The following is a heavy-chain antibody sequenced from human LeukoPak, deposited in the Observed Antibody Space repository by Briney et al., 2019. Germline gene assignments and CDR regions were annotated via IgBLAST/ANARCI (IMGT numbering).Heavy chain of an antibody. Sequence: ASVKVSCKASGYTFTSYDINWVRQAPGQGLQWMGWINTNTGNPTYAQGFTGRFVFSLDTSVSTADLQISSLKAEDTAVYYCARVGAVPGPRYYYMDVWGKGTTVTVSS. CDR3: ARVGAVPGPRYYYMDV. J-gene: IGHJ6*03. CDR2: INTNTGNP. D-gene: IGHD6-19*01. CDR1: GYTFTSYD. V-gene: IGHV7-4-1*02.